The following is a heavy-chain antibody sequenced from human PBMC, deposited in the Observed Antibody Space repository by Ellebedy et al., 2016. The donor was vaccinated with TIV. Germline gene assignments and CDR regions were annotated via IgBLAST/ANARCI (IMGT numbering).Heavy chain of an antibody. CDR2: ISFSGFS. CDR3: ARLPRGNIFGYFDY. D-gene: IGHD5-18*01. Sequence: GSLRLSCSVSGDSIPTYYWSWIRQPPGEGLEWIGYISFSGFSKYNPSLQSRVTISGDTSKSEFSLTLRSVTAADPAVYYCARLPRGNIFGYFDYWGQGILVTVSS. V-gene: IGHV4-59*01. CDR1: GDSIPTYY. J-gene: IGHJ4*02.